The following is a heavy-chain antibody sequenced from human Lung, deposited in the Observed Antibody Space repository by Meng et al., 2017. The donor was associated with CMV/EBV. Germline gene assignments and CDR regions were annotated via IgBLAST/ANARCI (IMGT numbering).Heavy chain of an antibody. J-gene: IGHJ5*02. Sequence: ASVKVSCKAYGYAFSNYGVTWVRQAPGQGPEWRGWISGYNGNTKYAQKFQGRVTMTADTSTSTVYMELRSLTSDDTAVYYCARDAYFNTWYPNWFDPWGQGTLVTVSS. V-gene: IGHV1-18*01. CDR1: GYAFSNYG. CDR3: ARDAYFNTWYPNWFDP. CDR2: ISGYNGNT. D-gene: IGHD6-13*01.